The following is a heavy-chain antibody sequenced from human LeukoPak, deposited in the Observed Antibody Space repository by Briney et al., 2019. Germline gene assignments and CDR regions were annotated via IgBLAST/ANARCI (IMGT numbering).Heavy chain of an antibody. Sequence: GESLKISCKGSGYSFTSYWIGWVRQMPGKGLEWMGIIYPGDSDTRYSPSFQGQVTISADKSISTAYLQWSSLKASDTAMYYCARHGPRGLRFLEWLIYMDVWGKGTTVTVPS. CDR2: IYPGDSDT. D-gene: IGHD3-3*01. V-gene: IGHV5-51*01. J-gene: IGHJ6*03. CDR1: GYSFTSYW. CDR3: ARHGPRGLRFLEWLIYMDV.